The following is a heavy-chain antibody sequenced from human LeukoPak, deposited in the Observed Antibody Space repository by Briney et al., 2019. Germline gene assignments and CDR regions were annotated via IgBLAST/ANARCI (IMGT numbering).Heavy chain of an antibody. CDR3: AKNRYSGSYRDFEY. J-gene: IGHJ4*02. CDR2: ISASGAST. V-gene: IGHV3-23*01. Sequence: GGSLRLSCAASGFTFSSYAMTWVRQAPGKGLEWVSSISASGASTYYADSVKGRLTISRDNSKDTLYLHMNSLRGEDTAVYYCAKNRYSGSYRDFEYWGQGTLVTVSS. CDR1: GFTFSSYA. D-gene: IGHD1-26*01.